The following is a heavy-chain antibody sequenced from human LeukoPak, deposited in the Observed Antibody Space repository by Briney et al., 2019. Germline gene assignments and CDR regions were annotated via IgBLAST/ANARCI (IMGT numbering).Heavy chain of an antibody. J-gene: IGHJ4*02. CDR3: ARSWGNLYYFDY. CDR2: MFHSGDI. D-gene: IGHD3-16*01. CDR1: GFSINSNYY. Sequence: PSETLSLTCSVSGFSINSNYYWGWVRQPPGKGLEWIGNMFHSGDIFHNPSLKSRVTMSVDTSKNQFFLKLTSVTAADTAVYYCARSWGNLYYFDYWGQGALVTVSS. V-gene: IGHV4-38-2*01.